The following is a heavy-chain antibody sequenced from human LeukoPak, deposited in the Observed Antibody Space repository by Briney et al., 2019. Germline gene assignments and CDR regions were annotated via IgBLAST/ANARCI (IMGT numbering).Heavy chain of an antibody. D-gene: IGHD3-3*01. V-gene: IGHV1-46*01. CDR3: ARALRIETFGVRRYYYHAMNV. J-gene: IGHJ6*02. Sequence: GASVKVSCKASGYTFTNYYMHWVRQAPGQGLEWMGVINPSSLGKTYAQRFQGRVTMTTDTSTSTVYMDLSSLRSEDTAVYYCARALRIETFGVRRYYYHAMNVWGQGTTVTVSS. CDR1: GYTFTNYY. CDR2: INPSSLGK.